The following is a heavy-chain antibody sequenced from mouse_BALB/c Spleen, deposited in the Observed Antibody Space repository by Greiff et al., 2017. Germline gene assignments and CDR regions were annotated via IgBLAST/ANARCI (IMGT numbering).Heavy chain of an antibody. CDR2: IDPANGNT. CDR3: ASLNYGNYYAMDY. D-gene: IGHD2-1*01. V-gene: IGHV14-3*02. J-gene: IGHJ4*01. CDR1: GFNIKDTY. Sequence: EVQLQQSGAELVKPGASVKLSCTASGFNIKDTYMHWVKQRPEQGLEWIGRIDPANGNTKYDPKFQGKATITADTSSNTAYLQLSSLTSEDTAVYYCASLNYGNYYAMDYWGQGTSVTVSS.